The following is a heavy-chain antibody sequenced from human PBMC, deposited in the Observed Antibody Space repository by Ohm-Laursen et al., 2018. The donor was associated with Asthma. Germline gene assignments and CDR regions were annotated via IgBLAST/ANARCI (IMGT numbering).Heavy chain of an antibody. CDR1: GGSISNGGYY. V-gene: IGHV4-31*02. J-gene: IGHJ4*02. CDR2: IDHSGAA. CDR3: ARGLPNYFDY. Sequence: SDTPSLTCTVSGGSISNGGYYWSWIRQPPGKGLEWMGYIDHSGAAYYNPSLKSRVNLSVDTSKNQFSLKLSSVTAADTAVYYCARGLPNYFDYWGQGTLVTVSS.